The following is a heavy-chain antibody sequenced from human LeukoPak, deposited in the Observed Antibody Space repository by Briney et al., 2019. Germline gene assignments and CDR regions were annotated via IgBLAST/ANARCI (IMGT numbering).Heavy chain of an antibody. CDR3: ARDAPYSDFWTGYGCFDY. CDR1: GFTFTSFS. V-gene: IGHV3-48*01. J-gene: IGHJ4*02. Sequence: GGSLRLSCAASGFTFTSFSMNWVRQAPGKGLEWVSYISSASGTIYYADSVKGRFTISRDNAKNSLFLQMNSLRAEDTAVYYCARDAPYSDFWTGYGCFDYWGQGTLVTVSS. CDR2: ISSASGTI. D-gene: IGHD3-3*01.